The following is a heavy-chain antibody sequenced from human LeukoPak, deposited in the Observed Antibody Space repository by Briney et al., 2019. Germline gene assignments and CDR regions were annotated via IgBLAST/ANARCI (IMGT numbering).Heavy chain of an antibody. CDR2: ISAYNGNT. J-gene: IGHJ1*01. D-gene: IGHD3-22*01. V-gene: IGHV1-18*01. Sequence: ASVKVSCKASGYTFTSYGISWVRQAPGQGLEWMGWISAYNGNTNYAQKLQGRVTMTTDTSTSTAYMELRSLRSNDTAVYYCAIPTYDSSDYEYFQHWGQGTLVTVSS. CDR3: AIPTYDSSDYEYFQH. CDR1: GYTFTSYG.